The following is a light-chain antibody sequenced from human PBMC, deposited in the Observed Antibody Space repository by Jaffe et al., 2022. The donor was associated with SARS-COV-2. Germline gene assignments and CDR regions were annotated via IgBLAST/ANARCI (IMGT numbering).Light chain of an antibody. CDR2: DVS. J-gene: IGLJ1*01. V-gene: IGLV2-14*01. CDR3: SSFSSSGTGV. Sequence: QSALTQPASVSGSPGQSITISCTGTSSDIGGYNYVSWYQQHPGKAPKLMIYDVSYRPSGVSNRFSGSKSGNTASLTISGLQAEDEADYYCSSFSSSGTGVFGTGTKVTVL. CDR1: SSDIGGYNY.